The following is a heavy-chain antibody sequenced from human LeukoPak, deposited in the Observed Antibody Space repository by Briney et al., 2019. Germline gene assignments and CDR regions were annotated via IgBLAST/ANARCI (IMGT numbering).Heavy chain of an antibody. CDR2: ITSGGST. D-gene: IGHD3-10*01. J-gene: IGHJ5*02. CDR1: GFTLSSYD. Sequence: GGSLRLSCAASGFTLSSYDMSWVRQAPGKGLEWVSAITSGGSTYYADSVKGRFAVSRDNSYNSLSLQMNSLRAEDTAVYYCARSSHGFSWGQGTLVTVSS. V-gene: IGHV3-23*01. CDR3: ARSSHGFS.